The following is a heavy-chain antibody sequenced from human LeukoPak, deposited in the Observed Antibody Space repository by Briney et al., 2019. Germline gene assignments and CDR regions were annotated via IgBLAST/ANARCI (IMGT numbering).Heavy chain of an antibody. CDR2: IYYSGST. CDR1: GGSISSYY. D-gene: IGHD1-26*01. Sequence: SETLSLTCTVSGGSISSYYWSWIRQPPGKGLEWIGCIYYSGSTNYNPSLKSRVTISVGTSKNQFSLKLSSVTAADTAVYYCARLTAWTTTNFDFWGQGTLVTVSS. J-gene: IGHJ4*02. CDR3: ARLTAWTTTNFDF. V-gene: IGHV4-59*08.